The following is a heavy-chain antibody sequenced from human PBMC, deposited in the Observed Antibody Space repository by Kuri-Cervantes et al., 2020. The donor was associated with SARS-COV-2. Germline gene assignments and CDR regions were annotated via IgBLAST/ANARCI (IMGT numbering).Heavy chain of an antibody. V-gene: IGHV4-34*01. CDR3: ARGRINPSVAGTRHEPWRGRNFDY. D-gene: IGHD6-19*01. Sequence: GSLRLSCTVYGGSFSGYYWSWIRQPPGKGLEWSGEINHSGSTNYNPSLKSRVTISVDTSKNQFSLKLSSVTAADTAVYYCARGRINPSVAGTRHEPWRGRNFDYWGQGTLVTVSS. J-gene: IGHJ4*02. CDR1: GGSFSGYY. CDR2: INHSGST.